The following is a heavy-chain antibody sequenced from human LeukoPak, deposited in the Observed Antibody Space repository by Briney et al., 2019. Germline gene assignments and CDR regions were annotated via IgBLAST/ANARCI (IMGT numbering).Heavy chain of an antibody. CDR3: ARGPYRY. J-gene: IGHJ4*02. CDR1: X. CDR2: IYSGGST. D-gene: IGHD3-16*02. Sequence: XMSXVXQAXGKRLEWVSVIYSGGSTYSADSVKGRFTISRDNSKNTLYLQMTSLRAEDTAVYYCARGPYRYWGQGTLVTVSS. V-gene: IGHV3-53*01.